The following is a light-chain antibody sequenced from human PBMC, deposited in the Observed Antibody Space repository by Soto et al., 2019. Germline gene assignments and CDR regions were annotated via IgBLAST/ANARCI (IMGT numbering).Light chain of an antibody. CDR2: WAS. V-gene: IGKV4-1*01. Sequence: DIVMTQSPDSLAVSLGERATINCKSSQSVLYSSNNKSYLAWYQQKPGQPPKLLIYWASTRESGVPDRFSGSGSGTDFTLTISSLQAEDVAVYYCQQYYSTPLLTFGPGTKVDIK. CDR3: QQYYSTPLLT. J-gene: IGKJ3*01. CDR1: QSVLYSSNNKSY.